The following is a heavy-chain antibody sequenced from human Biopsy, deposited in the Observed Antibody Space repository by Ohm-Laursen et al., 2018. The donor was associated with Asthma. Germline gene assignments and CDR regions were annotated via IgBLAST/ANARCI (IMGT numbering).Heavy chain of an antibody. J-gene: IGHJ5*02. D-gene: IGHD5-18*01. V-gene: IGHV4-59*07. CDR2: IHNSGNT. CDR3: ARGQGRGIQLWSLDP. CDR1: GGSISSDY. Sequence: SDTLSLTCTVSGGSISSDYWSWLRQSPGKGLEWIGYIHNSGNTNYNPSLKSRVTISPDTSKNHFSLRLSFVTAADTAVYFCARGQGRGIQLWSLDPWGQGILVTVSS.